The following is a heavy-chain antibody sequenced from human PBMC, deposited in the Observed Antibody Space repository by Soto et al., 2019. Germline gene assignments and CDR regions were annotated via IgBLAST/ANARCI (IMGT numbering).Heavy chain of an antibody. CDR3: ARDKDAAGNRAFFDY. D-gene: IGHD6-13*01. Sequence: GASVKVSCKASGYTFTGYYMHWVRQAPGQGLEWMGWINPNSGGTNYAQKFQGRVTMTRDTSISTAYMELSRLRSDDTAVYYCARDKDAAGNRAFFDYWGQGTLVTVSS. CDR2: INPNSGGT. J-gene: IGHJ4*02. CDR1: GYTFTGYY. V-gene: IGHV1-2*02.